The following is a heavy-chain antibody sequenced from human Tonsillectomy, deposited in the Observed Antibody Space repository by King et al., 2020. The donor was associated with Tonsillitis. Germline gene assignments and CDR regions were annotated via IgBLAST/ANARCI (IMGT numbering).Heavy chain of an antibody. CDR2: IYPSDSET. J-gene: IGHJ2*01. CDR3: ALNYDSYGHYFDL. V-gene: IGHV5-51*01. CDR1: GYSFPSYW. Sequence: VQLVESGAEVKKPGEPLNISCKTSGYSFPSYWIGWVRQTPGKGLEWIGIIYPSDSETRYSPSFKGQVTISADKSISTAYLHWTSLKASDTAIYYCALNYDSYGHYFDLWGRGTLLTVSS. D-gene: IGHD3-16*01.